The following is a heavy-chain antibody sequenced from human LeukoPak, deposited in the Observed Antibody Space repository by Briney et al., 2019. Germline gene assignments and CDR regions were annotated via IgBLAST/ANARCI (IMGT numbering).Heavy chain of an antibody. V-gene: IGHV4-61*02. Sequence: SETLSLTCTVSGGSVSSGSYYWSWIRQPAGKGLEWIGRIYTSGSTNYNPSLKSRVTMSVDTSKNQFSLKLSSVTAADTAVYYCAREVGAIFDYWGQGTLVTVSS. CDR2: IYTSGST. D-gene: IGHD1-26*01. CDR1: GGSVSSGSYY. CDR3: AREVGAIFDY. J-gene: IGHJ4*02.